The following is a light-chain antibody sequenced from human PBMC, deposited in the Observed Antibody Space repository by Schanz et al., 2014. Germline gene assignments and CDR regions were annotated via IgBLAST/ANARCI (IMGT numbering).Light chain of an antibody. CDR2: GAT. Sequence: EVVLTQSPGTLSLSPGERATLSCRASLSVSSTYLAWYRQQPGQPPRLLMNGATNRATGTPDRFSGSGSGADFTLTISSLEPEDFAIYYCQQRSRWPFTFGPGTRVDI. CDR3: QQRSRWPFT. CDR1: LSVSSTY. J-gene: IGKJ3*01. V-gene: IGKV3D-20*02.